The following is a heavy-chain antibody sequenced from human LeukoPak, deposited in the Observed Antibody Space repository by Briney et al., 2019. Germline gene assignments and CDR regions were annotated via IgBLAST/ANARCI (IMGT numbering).Heavy chain of an antibody. V-gene: IGHV3-48*04. CDR2: ISSGSSTI. D-gene: IGHD3-22*01. CDR1: GFTFSSYS. CDR3: ARDNYESSGPQNF. J-gene: IGHJ4*02. Sequence: PGGSLRLSCAASGFTFSSYSMNWVRQAPGKGLEWGSYISSGSSTIYYAAYEKGRLAISRDNAKHSPYLQMNSLSAEDTAVYFCARDNYESSGPQNFWGQGTLVTVSS.